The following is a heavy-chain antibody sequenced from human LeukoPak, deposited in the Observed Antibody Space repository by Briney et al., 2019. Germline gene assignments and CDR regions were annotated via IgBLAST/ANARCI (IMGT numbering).Heavy chain of an antibody. D-gene: IGHD2-2*01. CDR3: TTSQLTRKPFDY. J-gene: IGHJ4*02. Sequence: GGSLRLSCAASGFTFSSYSMNWVRQAPGKGLEWVGRIKSKTDGGTTDYAAPVKGRFTISRDDSKNTLYLQMNSLKTEDTAVYYCTTSQLTRKPFDYWGQGTLVTVSS. CDR1: GFTFSSYS. V-gene: IGHV3-15*01. CDR2: IKSKTDGGTT.